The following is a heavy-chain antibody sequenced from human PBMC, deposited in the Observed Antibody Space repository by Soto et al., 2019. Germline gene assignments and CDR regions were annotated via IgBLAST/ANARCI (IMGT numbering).Heavy chain of an antibody. CDR3: ARDVNCGGDSGVFDI. Sequence: SETLSLTCTVSGGSISSGGYYWSWIRQQQGKSLEWIGYIYYSGSTYYNLSLKCRVTISVDTTKNQFSLKQSSVTAADTAVYYCARDVNCGGDSGVFDIWDQRKMLTVS. J-gene: IGHJ3*02. CDR2: IYYSGST. D-gene: IGHD2-21*02. CDR1: GGSISSGGYY. V-gene: IGHV4-31*03.